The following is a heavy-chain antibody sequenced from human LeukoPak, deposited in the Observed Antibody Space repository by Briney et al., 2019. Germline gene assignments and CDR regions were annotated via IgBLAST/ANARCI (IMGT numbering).Heavy chain of an antibody. CDR2: IYYSGST. CDR1: GGSINSYY. D-gene: IGHD3-10*01. CDR3: ARERSGSYYDY. V-gene: IGHV4-59*01. Sequence: PSETLSLTCTVSGGSINSYYWAWIRQPPGKGLEWIGYIYYSGSTNYNPSLKSRVAISVDTSKNQFSLNLSSVTPADTAVYFCARERSGSYYDYWGQGTLVTVSS. J-gene: IGHJ4*02.